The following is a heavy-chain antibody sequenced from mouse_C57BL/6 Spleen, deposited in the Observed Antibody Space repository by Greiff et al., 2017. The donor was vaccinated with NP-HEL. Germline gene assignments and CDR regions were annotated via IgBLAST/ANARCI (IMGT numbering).Heavy chain of an antibody. CDR1: GFTFSSYG. J-gene: IGHJ4*01. V-gene: IGHV5-6*01. CDR2: ISSGGSYT. D-gene: IGHD1-1*01. Sequence: EVKLVESGGDLVKPGGSLKLSCAASGFTFSSYGMSWVRQTPDKRLEWVATISSGGSYTYYPDSVKGRFTISRDNAKNTLYLQMSSLKSEDTAMYYCARHGYYYGSTAGAMDYWGQGTSVTVSS. CDR3: ARHGYYYGSTAGAMDY.